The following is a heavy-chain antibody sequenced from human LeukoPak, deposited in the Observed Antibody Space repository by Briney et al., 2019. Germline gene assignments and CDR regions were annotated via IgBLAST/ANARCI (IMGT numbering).Heavy chain of an antibody. CDR1: GFTFSNFA. CDR3: AKAPVTTCLGAFCYPFDC. V-gene: IGHV3-30*04. J-gene: IGHJ4*02. D-gene: IGHD4/OR15-4a*01. Sequence: GRSLRLSCAATGFTFSNFAMHCVRQAPGKGLGWVAVVSYDGSYKYYADSVKGRFTISRDNSKNTLYLQMNRLRAEDAAVYYCAKAPVTTCLGAFCYPFDCWGRGTLVTVS. CDR2: VSYDGSYK.